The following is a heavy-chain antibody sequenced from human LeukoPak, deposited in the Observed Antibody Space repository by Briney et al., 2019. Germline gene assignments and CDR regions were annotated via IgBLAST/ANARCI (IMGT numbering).Heavy chain of an antibody. V-gene: IGHV3-23*01. J-gene: IGHJ6*03. CDR3: ARVLSNYYYYYMDV. CDR1: GFTFSSYA. D-gene: IGHD3-16*02. Sequence: GGSLRLSCAASGFTFSSYAMSWVRQAPGKGLEWVLAISGSGGSTYYADSVKGRFTISRDNSKNTLYLQMNSLRAEDTAVYYCARVLSNYYYYYMDVWGKGTTVTVSS. CDR2: ISGSGGST.